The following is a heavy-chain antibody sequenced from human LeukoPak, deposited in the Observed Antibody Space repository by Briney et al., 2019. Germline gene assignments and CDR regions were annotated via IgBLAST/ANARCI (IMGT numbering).Heavy chain of an antibody. J-gene: IGHJ4*02. CDR2: IYYGGST. Sequence: SETLSLTCTVSGGSVSSGSYYWSWIRQPPGKGLEWIGYIYYGGSTNYNPSLKSRVTISVDTSKNQFSLKLSSVTAADTAVYYCARGGGATKFNYWGQGTLVTVSS. D-gene: IGHD1-26*01. CDR3: ARGGGATKFNY. CDR1: GGSVSSGSYY. V-gene: IGHV4-61*01.